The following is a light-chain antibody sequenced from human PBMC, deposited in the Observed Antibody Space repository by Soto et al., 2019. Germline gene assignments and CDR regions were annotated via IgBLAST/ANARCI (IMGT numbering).Light chain of an antibody. CDR1: QSVSSSY. Sequence: EIVLTQSPGTLSLSPGERATLSCRASQSVSSSYLAWYQHKPGQAPRLLIYGASSRATGIPYRFSGSGSGTDFTLTISRLEPEDFAVYYCQQYDSSLFTFGPGTKVDIK. V-gene: IGKV3-20*01. CDR2: GAS. J-gene: IGKJ3*01. CDR3: QQYDSSLFT.